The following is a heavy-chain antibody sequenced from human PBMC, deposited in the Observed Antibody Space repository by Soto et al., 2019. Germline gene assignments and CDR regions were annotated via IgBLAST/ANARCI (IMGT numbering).Heavy chain of an antibody. CDR3: ATYGGGTGLLDH. V-gene: IGHV4-39*01. CDR2: IYYSGTT. Sequence: QLQLQESGPGLVKPSETLSLTCTVSGGSISSSTYHWGWIRQPPGKGLEWIGNIYYSGTTYYNPSLKSRVTISIDTSKTQFTLKLTSVTAADTAVYYCATYGGGTGLLDHWGQGILVTVSS. D-gene: IGHD3-16*01. CDR1: GGSISSSTYH. J-gene: IGHJ4*02.